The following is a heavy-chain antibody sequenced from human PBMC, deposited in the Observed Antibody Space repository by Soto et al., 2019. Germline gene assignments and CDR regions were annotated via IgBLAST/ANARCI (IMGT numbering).Heavy chain of an antibody. J-gene: IGHJ6*02. V-gene: IGHV3-21*01. CDR2: ISSRSDI. CDR3: AREYTAWPLAYGLDV. Sequence: PGWSLRLSCVGSGFTFSTYSINWFRQAPGKGLEWVSSISSRSDIYYADSVKGRFTISRDNAKNSVSLQMNSLRAEDTAVYYCAREYTAWPLAYGLDVWGQGTTVTSP. D-gene: IGHD2-2*02. CDR1: GFTFSTYS.